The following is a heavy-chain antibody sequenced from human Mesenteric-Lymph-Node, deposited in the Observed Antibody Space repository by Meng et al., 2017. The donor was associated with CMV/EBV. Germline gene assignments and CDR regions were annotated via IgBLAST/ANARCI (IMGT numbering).Heavy chain of an antibody. CDR1: GYTFTGHY. D-gene: IGHD4-11*01. V-gene: IGHV1-2*02. J-gene: IGHJ4*02. Sequence: ASVKVSCKASGYTFTGHYLHWVRQAPGQGLEWMGWINPNTGDTNYAQNFQGRVTMTRDTSISTAYLELNRLTSDDTGVYYCAREPQAYSNYNYFDYWGQGTLVTVSS. CDR3: AREPQAYSNYNYFDY. CDR2: INPNTGDT.